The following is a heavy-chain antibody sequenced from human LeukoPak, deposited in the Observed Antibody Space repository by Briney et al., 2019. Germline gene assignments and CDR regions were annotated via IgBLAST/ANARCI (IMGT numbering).Heavy chain of an antibody. J-gene: IGHJ5*02. D-gene: IGHD4-11*01. CDR1: GYTFTGQY. CDR3: ARVVTTTWNSYTGWFDP. V-gene: IGHV1-2*02. Sequence: GASVKVSCKASGYTFTGQYIHWVRQAPGQGLEWMGCINPNSGGTNYAQKFQGRVTMTRDTSITTTYMELSRLRSDDTAVYYCARVVTTTWNSYTGWFDPWGQGTLVTVSS. CDR2: INPNSGGT.